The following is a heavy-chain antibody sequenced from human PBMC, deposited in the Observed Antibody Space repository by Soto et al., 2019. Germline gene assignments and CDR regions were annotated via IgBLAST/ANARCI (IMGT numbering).Heavy chain of an antibody. J-gene: IGHJ6*01. D-gene: IGHD2-2*01. V-gene: IGHV3-30*18. CDR3: AKDGPAPCSKCEFYYYYGMDV. CDR1: GFTFSSYG. CDR2: ISYDGSNK. Sequence: QVQLVESGGGVVQPGRSLRLSCAASGFTFSSYGMHWVRQAPGKGLEWVAVISYDGSNKYYADSVKGRFTISRDNSKNTLYLQMNSLRAEDTAVYYCAKDGPAPCSKCEFYYYYGMDVW.